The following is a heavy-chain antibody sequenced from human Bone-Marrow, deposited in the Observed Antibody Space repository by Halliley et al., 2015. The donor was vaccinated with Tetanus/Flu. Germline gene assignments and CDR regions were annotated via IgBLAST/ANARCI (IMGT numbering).Heavy chain of an antibody. CDR2: IKWNSGSV. V-gene: IGHV3-9*01. J-gene: IGHJ6*02. Sequence: CAASGFTFDDYAMHWVRQAPGKGLEWVSGIKWNSGSVRYADSVKGRFTISRDNAKNSLYLQMNSLRAEDTALYYCAKDRADEVLNFYGMDVWGQGTTVTVSS. D-gene: IGHD1-1*01. CDR3: AKDRADEVLNFYGMDV. CDR1: GFTFDDYA.